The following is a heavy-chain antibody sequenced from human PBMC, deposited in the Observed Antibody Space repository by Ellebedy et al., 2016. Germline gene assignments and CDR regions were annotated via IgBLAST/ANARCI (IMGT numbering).Heavy chain of an antibody. D-gene: IGHD2-15*01. V-gene: IGHV4-61*08. Sequence: SETLSLTCTVSGGSISSGEYYWTWIRQPPGKGLEWIGYIYYSGSTNYNPSLKSRVTISVDTSKNQFSLKLSSVTAADTAVYYCARDPYCSLYMDVWGKGTTVTVSS. CDR2: IYYSGST. CDR3: ARDPYCSLYMDV. CDR1: GGSISSGEYY. J-gene: IGHJ6*04.